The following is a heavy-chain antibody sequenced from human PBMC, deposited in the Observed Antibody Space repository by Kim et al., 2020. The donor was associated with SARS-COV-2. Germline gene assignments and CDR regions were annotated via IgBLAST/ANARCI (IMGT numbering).Heavy chain of an antibody. D-gene: IGHD3-3*01. CDR3: ARGGGQFLEWFYNALNWF. V-gene: IGHV4-59*01. J-gene: IGHJ5*01. CDR2: IYYTGNT. CDR1: GASLSSYY. Sequence: SETLSLTCTVSGASLSSYYWSWIRQPPGKGLEWIGYIYYTGNTNYNPSLKSRVTISVDTAKNQFSLKLTSMTAADTAVYYCARGGGQFLEWFYNALNWF.